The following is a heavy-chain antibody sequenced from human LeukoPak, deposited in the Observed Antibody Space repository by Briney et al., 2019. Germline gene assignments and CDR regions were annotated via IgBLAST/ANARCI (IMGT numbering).Heavy chain of an antibody. CDR2: IYYSGSA. J-gene: IGHJ4*02. CDR3: ARDPGGRPSAGPIKYYFDY. Sequence: SETLSLTCTVSGGSISNYYWSWIRQPPGKGLEWIGYIYYSGSANYNPSLKSRVTISVDTSKNQFSLKLTSVTAADTAVYYCARDPGGRPSAGPIKYYFDYWGRGILVTVTS. V-gene: IGHV4-59*01. D-gene: IGHD3-16*01. CDR1: GGSISNYY.